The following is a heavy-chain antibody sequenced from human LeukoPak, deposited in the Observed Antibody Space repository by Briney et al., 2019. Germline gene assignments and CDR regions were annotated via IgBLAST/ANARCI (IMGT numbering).Heavy chain of an antibody. CDR1: GFTFSSYA. CDR3: ARDLGAMIVVGLFDY. Sequence: PGRSLRLSCAASGFTFSSYATHWVRQAPGKGLEWVAVISYDGSNKYYADSVKGRFTISRDNSKNTLYLQMNSLRAEDTAVYYCARDLGAMIVVGLFDYWGQGTLVTVSS. CDR2: ISYDGSNK. D-gene: IGHD3-22*01. J-gene: IGHJ4*02. V-gene: IGHV3-30*04.